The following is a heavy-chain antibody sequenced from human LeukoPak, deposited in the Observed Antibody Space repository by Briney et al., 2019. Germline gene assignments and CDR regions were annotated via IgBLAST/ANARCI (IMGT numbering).Heavy chain of an antibody. CDR2: IYYSGRT. D-gene: IGHD3-3*01. Sequence: SETLSLTCTVSGGSISSYYWSWIRQPPGKGLEWIGDIYYSGRTNYNPSLKSRVTISVDTSKNQFSLKLSSVTAADTAVYYCARSPRITIFGVVRYGMDVWGQGTTVTVSS. CDR3: ARSPRITIFGVVRYGMDV. J-gene: IGHJ6*02. CDR1: GGSISSYY. V-gene: IGHV4-59*01.